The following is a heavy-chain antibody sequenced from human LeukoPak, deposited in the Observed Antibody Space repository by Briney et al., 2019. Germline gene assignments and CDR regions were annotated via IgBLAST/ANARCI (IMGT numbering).Heavy chain of an antibody. Sequence: PGGSLRLSCTASGFTFSIYNMNWVRQAPGKGLEWVSSISSSSSYIYYADSVKGRFTISRDNAKNSLYLQMNSLRAEDTAVYYCARDGAYCGGDCYSEVAFDIWGQGTMVTVSS. D-gene: IGHD2-21*02. J-gene: IGHJ3*02. CDR2: ISSSSSYI. CDR1: GFTFSIYN. V-gene: IGHV3-21*01. CDR3: ARDGAYCGGDCYSEVAFDI.